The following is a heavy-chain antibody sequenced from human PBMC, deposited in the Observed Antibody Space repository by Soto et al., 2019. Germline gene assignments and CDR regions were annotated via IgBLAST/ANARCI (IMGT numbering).Heavy chain of an antibody. CDR1: GYTFTSYD. D-gene: IGHD4-17*01. V-gene: IGHV1-8*01. J-gene: IGHJ4*02. Sequence: QVQLVQSGAEVKKPGASVKVSCKASGYTFTSYDINWVRQATGQGLEWMGWMNPNSGNTGYAQKFQGRVTMTRNTSIITAYTELSRLRSEDTAVYYGARDVDHDYAHFDYWGQGALVTVSS. CDR3: ARDVDHDYAHFDY. CDR2: MNPNSGNT.